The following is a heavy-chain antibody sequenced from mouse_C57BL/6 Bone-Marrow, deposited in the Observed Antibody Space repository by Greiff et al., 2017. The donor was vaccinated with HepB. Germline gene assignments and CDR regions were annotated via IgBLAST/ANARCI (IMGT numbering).Heavy chain of an antibody. V-gene: IGHV14-2*01. CDR3: ARGMTTVVATNY. J-gene: IGHJ2*01. Sequence: EVKLVESGAELVKPGASVKLSCTASGFNIKDYYMHWVKQRTEQGLEWIGRIDPEDGETKYAPKFQGKATITADTSSNTAYLQLSSLTSEDTAVYYCARGMTTVVATNYWGQGTTLTVSS. CDR2: IDPEDGET. D-gene: IGHD1-1*01. CDR1: GFNIKDYY.